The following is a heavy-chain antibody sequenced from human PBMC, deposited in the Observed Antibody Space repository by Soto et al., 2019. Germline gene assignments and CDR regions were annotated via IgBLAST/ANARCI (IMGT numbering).Heavy chain of an antibody. CDR2: ISGSGGST. Sequence: PGGSLRLSCAASGFTFSSYAMSWVRQAPGKGLEWVSAISGSGGSTYYADSVKGRFTISRDNSKNTLYLQMNSLRAEDTAVYYCAKPNGHYYDSSGYYYPGWFDPWGQGT. J-gene: IGHJ5*02. V-gene: IGHV3-23*01. D-gene: IGHD3-22*01. CDR3: AKPNGHYYDSSGYYYPGWFDP. CDR1: GFTFSSYA.